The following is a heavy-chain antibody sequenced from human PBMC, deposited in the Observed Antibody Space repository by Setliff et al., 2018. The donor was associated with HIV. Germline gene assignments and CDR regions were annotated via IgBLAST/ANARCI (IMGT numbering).Heavy chain of an antibody. V-gene: IGHV3-7*01. D-gene: IGHD2-2*01. CDR1: GFTFSDYW. J-gene: IGHJ4*02. CDR2: IKQDGTDK. CDR3: ARDTCDTPSCYAGPRFVY. Sequence: GVLRLSCAASGFTFSDYWMSWVRQAPGKGLEWVANIKQDGTDKYYVDSVRGRFTISRDNARNSLFLQMNSLRVEDTAVYYCARDTCDTPSCYAGPRFVYWGQGNLVTVSS.